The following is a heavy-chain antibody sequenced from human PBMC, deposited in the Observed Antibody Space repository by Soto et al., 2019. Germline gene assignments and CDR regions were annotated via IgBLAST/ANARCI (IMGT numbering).Heavy chain of an antibody. J-gene: IGHJ6*02. CDR1: GYTSTGYY. Sequence: GASVKVSCKASGYTSTGYYMHWVRQAPGQGLEWMGWINPNSGGTNYAQKFQGWVTMTRDTSISTAYMELSRLRSDDTAVYYCTRYRNHCGMDVWGQGTTVTVSS. CDR3: TRYRNHCGMDV. D-gene: IGHD1-26*01. CDR2: INPNSGGT. V-gene: IGHV1-2*04.